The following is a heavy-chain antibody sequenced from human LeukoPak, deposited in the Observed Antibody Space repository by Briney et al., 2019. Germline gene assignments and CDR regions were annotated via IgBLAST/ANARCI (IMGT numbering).Heavy chain of an antibody. CDR1: GYTFTGYY. Sequence: GASVKVSCKASGYTFTGYYIQWVRQAPGHGFEWMGWINTNNGGTTYAQKFQGRVSMTRDTSISTAYMELSGLRSDDTAVYYCARSYSTSSGIFYYWGQGTLLTVSS. V-gene: IGHV1-2*02. D-gene: IGHD6-6*01. CDR3: ARSYSTSSGIFYY. J-gene: IGHJ4*02. CDR2: INTNNGGT.